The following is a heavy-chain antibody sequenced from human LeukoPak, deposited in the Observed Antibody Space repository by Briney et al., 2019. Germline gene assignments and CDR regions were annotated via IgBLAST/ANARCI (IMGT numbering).Heavy chain of an antibody. CDR2: IYYSGST. J-gene: IGHJ3*02. Sequence: SETLSLTCTVSGGSINSYYWSWIRQPPGKGLEWIGYIYYSGSTNYNPSLKSRVTISVDTSKNQFSLKLSSVTAADTAGYYCARAPGVSDAFDIWGQETMVTVSS. CDR3: ARAPGVSDAFDI. V-gene: IGHV4-59*08. CDR1: GGSINSYY.